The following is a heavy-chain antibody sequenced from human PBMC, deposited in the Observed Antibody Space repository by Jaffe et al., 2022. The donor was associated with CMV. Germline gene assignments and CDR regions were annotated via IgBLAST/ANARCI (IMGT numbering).Heavy chain of an antibody. V-gene: IGHV3-23*01. D-gene: IGHD2-2*01. CDR3: AKGDAGLCSSAGCFLQHGMDV. Sequence: EVQLLESGGGLVQPGGSLRLSCAASGFIFSSYGMNWVRQAPGKGLEWVSSISGSGGSTYYADSVKGRFTISRDNSKNTLFLQVNSLRAEDTALYRCAKGDAGLCSSAGCFLQHGMDVWGQGTTVTVSS. J-gene: IGHJ6*02. CDR1: GFIFSSYG. CDR2: ISGSGGST.